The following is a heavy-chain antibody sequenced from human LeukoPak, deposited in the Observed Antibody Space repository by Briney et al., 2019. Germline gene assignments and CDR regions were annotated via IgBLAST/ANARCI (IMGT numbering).Heavy chain of an antibody. J-gene: IGHJ6*03. V-gene: IGHV3-30*02. CDR3: AKTSLSDPSGHYYYMDV. CDR2: IRFDGTSE. D-gene: IGHD3-3*01. CDR1: GFTFNNYA. Sequence: GGSLRLSCEASGFTFNNYAMSWVRQAPGKGLEWVAFIRFDGTSEFYADSVKARFTISRDNSQNTVSLQLNNLRIEDTALYYCAKTSLSDPSGHYYYMDVWGKGTTVTVSS.